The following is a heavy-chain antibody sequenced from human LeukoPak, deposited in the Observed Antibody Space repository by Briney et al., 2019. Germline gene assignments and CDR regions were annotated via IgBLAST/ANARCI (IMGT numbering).Heavy chain of an antibody. CDR1: GSSISSYY. J-gene: IGHJ6*02. CDR2: IYYSGST. D-gene: IGHD5-18*01. V-gene: IGHV4-59*01. CDR3: ARGGGYSYGARYYYGMDV. Sequence: SETLSLTCTVSGSSISSYYWSWIRQPPGKGLEWIGYIYYSGSTNYNPSLKSRVTISVDTSKNQFSLKLSSVTAADTAVYYCARGGGYSYGARYYYGMDVWGQGTTVTVSS.